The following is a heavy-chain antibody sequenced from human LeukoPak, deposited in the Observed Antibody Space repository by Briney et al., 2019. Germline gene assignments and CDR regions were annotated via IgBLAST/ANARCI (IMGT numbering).Heavy chain of an antibody. J-gene: IGHJ5*02. D-gene: IGHD3-10*01. Sequence: SETLSLTCTVSGGSISSSSYYWGWIRQPPRKGLEWIGSIYYSGSTYYNPSLKSRVTISVDTSKNQFSLKLSSVTAADTAVYYCARRGPPRPMLRGVKSGWFDPWGQGTLVTVSS. V-gene: IGHV4-39*01. CDR1: GGSISSSSYY. CDR3: ARRGPPRPMLRGVKSGWFDP. CDR2: IYYSGST.